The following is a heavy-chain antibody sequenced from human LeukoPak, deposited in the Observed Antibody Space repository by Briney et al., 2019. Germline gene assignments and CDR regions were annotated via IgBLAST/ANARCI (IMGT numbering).Heavy chain of an antibody. CDR1: GFTVSSSY. J-gene: IGHJ4*02. Sequence: GGSLRLSCAASGFTVSSSYMSWVRQAPGKGLEWVSVFYSGGSTYYADSVKGRFIISRDNSKNTLYLQMNRLRAEDTAVYYCARMTTVTPGFDYWGQGTLVTVSS. V-gene: IGHV3-66*01. D-gene: IGHD4-17*01. CDR3: ARMTTVTPGFDY. CDR2: FYSGGST.